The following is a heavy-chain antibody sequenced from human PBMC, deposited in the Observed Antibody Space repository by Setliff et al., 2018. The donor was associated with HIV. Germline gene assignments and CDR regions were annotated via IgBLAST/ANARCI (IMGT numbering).Heavy chain of an antibody. Sequence: ASVKVSCKASGYTFTGYFIHWVRQAPGQGLEWMGRINPNSGGTNYAQKFQGRVTMTRDTSISTAHMELSRLRSDVTAVYYCATKVHCTNGVCLDAFDTWGQGTMVTVSS. J-gene: IGHJ3*02. CDR2: INPNSGGT. CDR3: ATKVHCTNGVCLDAFDT. V-gene: IGHV1-2*06. CDR1: GYTFTGYF. D-gene: IGHD2-8*01.